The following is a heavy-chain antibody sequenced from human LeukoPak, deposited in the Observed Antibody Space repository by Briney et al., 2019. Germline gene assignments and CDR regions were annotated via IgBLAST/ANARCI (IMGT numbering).Heavy chain of an antibody. CDR2: ISAYNGNT. CDR3: AKAGLVRGGALDS. J-gene: IGHJ4*02. CDR1: GYTFTNYG. V-gene: IGHV1-18*01. D-gene: IGHD4/OR15-4a*01. Sequence: ASVKVSCKASGYTFTNYGITWVRQAPGQGLEWMGWISAYNGNTNYGQKFQDRVIMTTDTSATTAYMELRSLKSDDTAVYYCAKAGLVRGGALDSWGQGTLVTVSS.